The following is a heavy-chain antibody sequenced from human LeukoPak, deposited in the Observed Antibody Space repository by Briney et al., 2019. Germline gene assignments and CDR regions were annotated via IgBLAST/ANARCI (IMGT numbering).Heavy chain of an antibody. J-gene: IGHJ4*02. Sequence: SETLSLTCTVSGGSISSSSYYWGWIRQPPGKGLEWIGSIYYSGSTYYNPSLKSRVTISVDTSKIQFSLKLSSVTAADTAVYYCARLMYDILTGYFYYFDYWGQGTLVTASS. D-gene: IGHD3-9*01. CDR1: GGSISSSSYY. CDR3: ARLMYDILTGYFYYFDY. V-gene: IGHV4-39*01. CDR2: IYYSGST.